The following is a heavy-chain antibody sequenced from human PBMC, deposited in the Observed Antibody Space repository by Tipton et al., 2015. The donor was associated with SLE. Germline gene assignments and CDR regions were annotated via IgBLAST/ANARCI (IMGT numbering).Heavy chain of an antibody. J-gene: IGHJ2*01. CDR1: GHSISSGYY. V-gene: IGHV4-38-2*02. CDR2: FYHSGST. Sequence: GLVKPSETLSLICNVSGHSISSGYYWGWIRQFPGKGLEWIGSFYHSGSTYYNPSLKSRVTISVDTSKNQFSLKLTSVTAADTAVYYCARELKGFDLWGRGTLVTVSS. CDR3: ARELKGFDL.